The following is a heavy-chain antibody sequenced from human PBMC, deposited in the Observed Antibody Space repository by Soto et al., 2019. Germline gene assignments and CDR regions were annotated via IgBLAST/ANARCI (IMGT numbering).Heavy chain of an antibody. V-gene: IGHV1-18*01. CDR1: GYTFTSYG. Sequence: QVQLVQSGAEVKKPGASVKVSCKASGYTFTSYGISWVRLAPGQGLEWMGWISAYNRNTDYAQKLQGRDTMTTDTSTSTAYMGLRSLRSDTTAVYYCARDRCGLCDYWGQGTLVTVSS. CDR3: ARDRCGLCDY. D-gene: IGHD2-15*01. J-gene: IGHJ4*02. CDR2: ISAYNRNT.